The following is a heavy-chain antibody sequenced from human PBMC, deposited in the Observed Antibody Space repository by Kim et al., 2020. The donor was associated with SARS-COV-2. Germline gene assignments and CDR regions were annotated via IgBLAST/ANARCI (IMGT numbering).Heavy chain of an antibody. Sequence: SYIYYADSVKGRFTISRDNAKNSLYLQMNSLRADDTAVYYCAIDILTGGYWGQGTLVTVSS. V-gene: IGHV3-21*01. D-gene: IGHD3-9*01. J-gene: IGHJ4*02. CDR2: SYI. CDR3: AIDILTGGY.